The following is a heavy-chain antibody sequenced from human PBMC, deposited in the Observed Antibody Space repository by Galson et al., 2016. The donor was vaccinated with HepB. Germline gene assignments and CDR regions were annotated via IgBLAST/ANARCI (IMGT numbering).Heavy chain of an antibody. CDR1: GFIFSSYG. Sequence: SLRLSCAASGFIFSSYGMHWVRQAPGKGLEWVGRTRNRARSYTTDSVASVKGRFTILRDNSRSSVFLHMNGLKPEDAAIYYCTRTGLGDFDYWGRGTLVTVSS. V-gene: IGHV3-72*01. J-gene: IGHJ4*02. CDR2: TRNRARSYTT. CDR3: TRTGLGDFDY.